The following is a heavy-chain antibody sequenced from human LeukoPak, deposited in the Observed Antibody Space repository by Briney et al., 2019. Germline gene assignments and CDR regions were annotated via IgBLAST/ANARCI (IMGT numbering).Heavy chain of an antibody. D-gene: IGHD2-2*01. CDR2: INHCGST. CDR3: ARGTQGYCSSTSCRGGGLDY. V-gene: IGHV4-34*01. CDR1: GGFYGGYY. Sequence: PSETLSLTFAFCGGFYGGYYWRWIRQPPGKGLAWIGEINHCGSTNYNPSRKSRVTISVDTSKNQFSLKLSSVTAADTAVYYCARGTQGYCSSTSCRGGGLDYWGQGTLVTVSS. J-gene: IGHJ4*02.